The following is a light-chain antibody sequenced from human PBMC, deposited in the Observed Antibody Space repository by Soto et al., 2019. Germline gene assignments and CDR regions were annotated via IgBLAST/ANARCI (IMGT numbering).Light chain of an antibody. CDR3: QSYDSSLNWV. CDR2: GNS. Sequence: QSALTQPPSVSGAPGQRVTISCTGSSSNIGAGYDVHWYQQLPGTAPKLLIYGNSNRPSGVPDRFSGSKSGTSASLAITGLQAEDEADYYCQSYDSSLNWVFGGGTQLTVL. V-gene: IGLV1-40*01. CDR1: SSNIGAGYD. J-gene: IGLJ3*02.